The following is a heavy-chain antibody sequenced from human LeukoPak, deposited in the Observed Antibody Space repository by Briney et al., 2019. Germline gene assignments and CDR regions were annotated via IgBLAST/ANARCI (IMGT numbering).Heavy chain of an antibody. CDR3: ARVNRGGTIFGVVIGSYFDY. D-gene: IGHD3-3*01. CDR1: GGSISSSSYY. J-gene: IGHJ4*02. CDR2: MYYSGST. V-gene: IGHV4-39*07. Sequence: SETLSLTCTVSGGSISSSSYYWGWIRQPPGKGLEWIGSMYYSGSTYYNPSLKSRVTISVDTSKNQFSLKLSSVTAADTAVYYCARVNRGGTIFGVVIGSYFDYWGQGTLVTVSS.